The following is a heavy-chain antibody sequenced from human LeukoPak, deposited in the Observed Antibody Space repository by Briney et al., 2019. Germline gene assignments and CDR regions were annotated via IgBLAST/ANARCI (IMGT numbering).Heavy chain of an antibody. D-gene: IGHD6-6*01. V-gene: IGHV4-38-2*01. CDR1: GYSISSGYY. CDR3: ARRDSSSSSDY. J-gene: IGHJ4*02. Sequence: SETLSLTCAVSGYSISSGYYWGWIRPPPGKGLEWIGSIYHSGSTYYNPSLKSRATISVDTSKNQFSLKLSSVTAADTAVYYCARRDSSSSSDYWGQGTLVTVSS. CDR2: IYHSGST.